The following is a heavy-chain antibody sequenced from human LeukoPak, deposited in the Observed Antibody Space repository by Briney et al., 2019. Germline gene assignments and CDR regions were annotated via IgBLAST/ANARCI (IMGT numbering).Heavy chain of an antibody. CDR2: ISGSGGST. Sequence: GGSLRLSCAASGFTVSSNFMSWVRQAPGKGLEWVSAISGSGGSTYYADSVKGRFTISRDNSKNTLYLQMNSLRAEDTAVYYCAKDAGYSGSYWRPFDYWGQGTLVTVSS. CDR3: AKDAGYSGSYWRPFDY. D-gene: IGHD1-26*01. V-gene: IGHV3-23*01. J-gene: IGHJ4*02. CDR1: GFTVSSNF.